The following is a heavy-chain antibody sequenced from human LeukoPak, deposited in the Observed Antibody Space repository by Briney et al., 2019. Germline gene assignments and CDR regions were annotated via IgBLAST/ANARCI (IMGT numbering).Heavy chain of an antibody. CDR1: GYTFTGHY. D-gene: IGHD6-13*01. V-gene: IGHV1-2*02. CDR3: ARDRLSLSSPGYYYYGMDV. CDR2: INPSSGGT. J-gene: IGHJ6*02. Sequence: ASVKVSCKASGYTFTGHYIQWVRQAPGQGLEWMGWINPSSGGTKYAQRFQGRFTITRDTSINTAYMEMTRLKSDDTAVYYCARDRLSLSSPGYYYYGMDVWGHGIKVTVSS.